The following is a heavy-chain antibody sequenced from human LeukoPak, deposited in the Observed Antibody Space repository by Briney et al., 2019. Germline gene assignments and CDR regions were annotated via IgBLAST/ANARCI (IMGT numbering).Heavy chain of an antibody. CDR1: GYTFTSYD. Sequence: GASVKVSCKASGYTFTSYDINWVRQATGQGLEGMGWMNPNSGNTGYAQKFQGRVTMPRNTSISTAYMELSSLRSEDTAVYYCARRRSGSTMRRFDPWGQGTLVTVSS. CDR3: ARRRSGSTMRRFDP. D-gene: IGHD3-10*01. V-gene: IGHV1-8*01. CDR2: MNPNSGNT. J-gene: IGHJ5*02.